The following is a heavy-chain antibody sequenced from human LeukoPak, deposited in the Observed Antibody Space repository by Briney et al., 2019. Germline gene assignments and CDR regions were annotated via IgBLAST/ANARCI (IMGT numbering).Heavy chain of an antibody. V-gene: IGHV3-7*01. CDR1: GFTFSSYW. CDR2: IKQDGSEK. J-gene: IGHJ5*02. Sequence: GGSLRLSCAASGFTFSSYWMSWVRQAPGKGLERVANIKQDGSEKYYVDSVKGRFTISRDNAKNSLYLQMNSLRAEDTAVYYCARLRAMIAARPRVGNWFDPWGQGTLVTVSS. D-gene: IGHD6-6*01. CDR3: ARLRAMIAARPRVGNWFDP.